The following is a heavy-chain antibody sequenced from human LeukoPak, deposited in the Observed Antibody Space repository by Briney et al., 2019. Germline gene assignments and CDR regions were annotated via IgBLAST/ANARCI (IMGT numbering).Heavy chain of an antibody. J-gene: IGHJ6*02. Sequence: GGSLRLSCAASGFTVSTNYMSWVRQAPGKGLEWVSAISGGGGSTYYADSVKGRFTISRDNSKNTLYLQMNSLRAEGTAIYYCAKVMVRGTYYYYGMDVWGQGTTVTVSS. CDR3: AKVMVRGTYYYYGMDV. D-gene: IGHD3-10*01. V-gene: IGHV3-23*01. CDR1: GFTVSTNY. CDR2: ISGGGGST.